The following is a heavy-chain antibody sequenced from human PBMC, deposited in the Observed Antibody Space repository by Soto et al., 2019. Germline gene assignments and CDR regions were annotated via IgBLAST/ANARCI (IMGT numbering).Heavy chain of an antibody. V-gene: IGHV3-48*03. CDR2: ISSSGSTI. D-gene: IGHD3-3*01. J-gene: IGHJ4*02. Sequence: PGGSLRLSCASSGFTFISYEMNWVRQAPGKGLEWVSYISSSGSTIYYADSVKGRFTISRDNAKNSLYLQMNSLRAEDTAVYYCARASTGITIFGVVIMSSDYWGQGTLVTVSS. CDR3: ARASTGITIFGVVIMSSDY. CDR1: GFTFISYE.